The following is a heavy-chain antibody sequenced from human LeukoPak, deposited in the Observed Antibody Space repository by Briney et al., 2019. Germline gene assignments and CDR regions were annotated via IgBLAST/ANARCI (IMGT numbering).Heavy chain of an antibody. Sequence: GGSLRLSCAASGFTFTSFWMTWVRQSPGKGLEWVANINRDGTKTTYVDSVKRRFTISRDNAKNSLFLHMRSLRAEDTAVYYCATAPAAADSSWGQGTLVAVSS. CDR2: INRDGTKT. J-gene: IGHJ5*02. D-gene: IGHD6-13*01. CDR1: GFTFTSFW. CDR3: ATAPAAADSS. V-gene: IGHV3-7*01.